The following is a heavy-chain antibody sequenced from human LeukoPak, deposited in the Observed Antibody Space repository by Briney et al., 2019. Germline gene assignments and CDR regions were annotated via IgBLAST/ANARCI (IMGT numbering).Heavy chain of an antibody. V-gene: IGHV3-7*05. Sequence: PGGSLRLSCAASGFTVSSNYMSWVRQAPGKGLEWVANIKPDGSGKYYVDSVKGRFTISRDNAKNSVYLQMSSLRPEDTAVYYCARSEDYWGQGTLVTVSS. CDR2: IKPDGSGK. CDR3: ARSEDY. J-gene: IGHJ4*02. CDR1: GFTVSSNY.